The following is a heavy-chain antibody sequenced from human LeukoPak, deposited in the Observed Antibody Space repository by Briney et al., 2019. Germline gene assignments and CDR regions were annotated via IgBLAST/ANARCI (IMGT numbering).Heavy chain of an antibody. J-gene: IGHJ4*02. V-gene: IGHV1-46*01. D-gene: IGHD5-24*01. Sequence: ASVKVSCKASGYTFTSYYMHWVRQAPGQGLEWMGIINPSGGSTSYAQKFQGRVTMTRDMSTSTVYMELSSLRSEDTAVYYCARDDGDGYSYRGWGQGTLVTVSS. CDR2: INPSGGST. CDR1: GYTFTSYY. CDR3: ARDDGDGYSYRG.